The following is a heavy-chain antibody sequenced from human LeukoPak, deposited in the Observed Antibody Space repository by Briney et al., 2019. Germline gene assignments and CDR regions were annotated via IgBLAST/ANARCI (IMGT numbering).Heavy chain of an antibody. D-gene: IGHD3-10*01. Sequence: KPSETLSLTCGVSGASLSGYYWSWIRQPPGKGLEWVGEINHSGGTNYNPSLKSRVTISVDTSKKQFSLNLRSVTAEDTAVYYCATDRYYGSGSYYKFDYWGQGTLVTVSS. J-gene: IGHJ4*02. V-gene: IGHV4-34*01. CDR1: GASLSGYY. CDR3: ATDRYYGSGSYYKFDY. CDR2: INHSGGT.